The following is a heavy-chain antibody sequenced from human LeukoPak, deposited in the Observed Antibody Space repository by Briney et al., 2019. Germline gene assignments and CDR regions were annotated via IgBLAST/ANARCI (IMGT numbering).Heavy chain of an antibody. V-gene: IGHV3-7*01. CDR1: GFTFSRYW. Sequence: GGSLRLSCAASGFTFSRYWMTWVRQAPGKGLEWVANIKQDGSEENSVDSVKGRFTIFRDNAKKSLYLQMNSLRAEDTAVYYCARNHYYDDPRGQNGFDPWGQGTLVTVSS. J-gene: IGHJ5*02. D-gene: IGHD3-22*01. CDR3: ARNHYYDDPRGQNGFDP. CDR2: IKQDGSEE.